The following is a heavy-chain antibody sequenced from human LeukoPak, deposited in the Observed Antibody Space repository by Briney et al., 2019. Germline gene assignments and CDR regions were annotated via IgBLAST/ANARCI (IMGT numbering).Heavy chain of an antibody. CDR1: GGTFSSYA. Sequence: ASVKVSCTASGGTFSSYAISWVRQAPGQGLEWMGGIIPIFGTANYAQKFQGRVTITADESTSTAYMELSSLRSEDTAVCYCARVYDSSGYRRAFDIWGQGTMVTVSS. J-gene: IGHJ3*02. V-gene: IGHV1-69*13. CDR2: IIPIFGTA. CDR3: ARVYDSSGYRRAFDI. D-gene: IGHD3-22*01.